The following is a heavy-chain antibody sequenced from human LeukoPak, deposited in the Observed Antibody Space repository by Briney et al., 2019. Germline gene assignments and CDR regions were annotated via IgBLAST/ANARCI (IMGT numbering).Heavy chain of an antibody. CDR1: GYTFTSHG. J-gene: IGHJ4*02. D-gene: IGHD3-10*01. CDR2: ISAYNGNT. Sequence: ASVKVSCKASGYTFTSHGISWVRQAPGQGLEWVGWISAYNGNTNYAQKLQGRVTMTTDTSTSTAYMELRSLRSDDTAVYYYARNNYYYGSGSHDYWGQGTLVTLSS. V-gene: IGHV1-18*01. CDR3: ARNNYYYGSGSHDY.